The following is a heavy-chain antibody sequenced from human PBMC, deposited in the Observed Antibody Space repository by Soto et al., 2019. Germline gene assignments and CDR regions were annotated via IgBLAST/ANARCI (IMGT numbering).Heavy chain of an antibody. CDR1: GFTFSSYA. Sequence: GGSLSLSCAASGFTFSSYAMHWVRQAPGKGLEWVAVISYDGSNKYYADSVKGRFTISRDNSKNTLYLQMNSLRAEDTAVYYCARGHSSSCPDYWGQGTLVTVSS. V-gene: IGHV3-30-3*01. CDR2: ISYDGSNK. J-gene: IGHJ4*02. D-gene: IGHD6-13*01. CDR3: ARGHSSSCPDY.